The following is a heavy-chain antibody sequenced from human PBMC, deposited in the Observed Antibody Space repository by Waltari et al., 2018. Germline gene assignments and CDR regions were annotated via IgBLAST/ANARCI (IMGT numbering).Heavy chain of an antibody. V-gene: IGHV3-30*04. D-gene: IGHD3-22*01. CDR2: ISYNERNI. J-gene: IGHJ6*02. Sequence: LVSPGGGGSRLGGSLGFRIPPSDSPSVPFALNWVRQAPGKGLEWVAVISYNERNIYYVDSVKGRFTISRDNSKKMLYLQMNSLITEDTAVYYCARDYCDRTNCHGMDVWGQGTTVIVSS. CDR1: DSPSVPFA. CDR3: ARDYCDRTNCHGMDV.